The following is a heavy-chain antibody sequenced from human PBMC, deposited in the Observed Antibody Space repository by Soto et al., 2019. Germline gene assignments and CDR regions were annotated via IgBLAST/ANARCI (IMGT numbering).Heavy chain of an antibody. CDR1: GCSLSPNY. J-gene: IGHJ5*02. CDR2: IYYGGTT. Sequence: SETLSLTCTVSGCSLSPNYWSWIRQPPGKGLEWIGYIYYGGTTRYNPSLESRVTVSLETSKSQFSLTLSSVTASDTAVYYCARLGFYYQSLDPWGHGTLVTVSS. V-gene: IGHV4-59*08. CDR3: ARLGFYYQSLDP. D-gene: IGHD2-2*01.